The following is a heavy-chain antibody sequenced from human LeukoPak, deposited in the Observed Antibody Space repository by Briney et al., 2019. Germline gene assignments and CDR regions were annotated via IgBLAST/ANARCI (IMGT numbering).Heavy chain of an antibody. CDR3: AREMSTIGDTGAFDI. V-gene: IGHV3-48*04. CDR2: IRSSSSSI. D-gene: IGHD5-24*01. Sequence: GGSLRLSCAASGFTFSGYSMNWVRQAPGKGLEWLSYIRSSSSSIYYADSVKGRFTISRDNAKNSLYLQMNSLRAEDTAVYYCAREMSTIGDTGAFDIWGQGTLVSVSS. J-gene: IGHJ3*02. CDR1: GFTFSGYS.